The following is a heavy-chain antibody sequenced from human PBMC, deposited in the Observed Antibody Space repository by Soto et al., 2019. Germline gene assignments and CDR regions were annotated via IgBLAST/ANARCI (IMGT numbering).Heavy chain of an antibody. CDR3: ARGSPPRAAIPDY. CDR2: IYSSGNT. Sequence: SETLSLTCTVSGGSTINHYWIWIRQSPGRGLEWIGNIYSSGNTKYNPSLGSRVTISIDTSKNQLSLKLNSVTAADTAVYYCARGSPPRAAIPDYWGQGTLVTVSS. CDR1: GGSTINHY. D-gene: IGHD6-13*01. V-gene: IGHV4-59*11. J-gene: IGHJ4*02.